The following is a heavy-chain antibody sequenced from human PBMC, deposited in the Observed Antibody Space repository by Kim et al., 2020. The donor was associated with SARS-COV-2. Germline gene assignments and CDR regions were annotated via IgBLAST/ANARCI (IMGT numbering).Heavy chain of an antibody. V-gene: IGHV4-34*01. CDR1: GGSFSGYY. CDR3: ARVGSGSYYVDY. CDR2: INHSGST. D-gene: IGHD3-10*01. Sequence: SETLSLTCAVYGGSFSGYYWSWIRQPPGKGLEWIGEINHSGSTNYNPSLKSRVTISVDTSKNQFSLKLSSVTAADTAVYYCARVGSGSYYVDYWGQGTLVTVSS. J-gene: IGHJ4*02.